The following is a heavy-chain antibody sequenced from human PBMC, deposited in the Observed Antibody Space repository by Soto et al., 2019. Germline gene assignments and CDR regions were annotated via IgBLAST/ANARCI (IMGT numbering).Heavy chain of an antibody. CDR2: IYYSGST. J-gene: IGHJ6*02. Sequence: PSETLSLTCTVSGGSISSGGYYWSWIRQHPGKGLEWIGYIYYSGSTYYNPSLKSRVTISVDTSKNQFSLKLSSVTAADTAVYYCARDWIMKSYYYGSGGYYYGMDVWGQGTTVTVSS. D-gene: IGHD3-10*01. CDR3: ARDWIMKSYYYGSGGYYYGMDV. V-gene: IGHV4-31*03. CDR1: GGSISSGGYY.